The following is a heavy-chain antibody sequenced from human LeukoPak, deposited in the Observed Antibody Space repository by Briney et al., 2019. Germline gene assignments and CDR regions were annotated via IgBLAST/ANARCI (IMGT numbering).Heavy chain of an antibody. D-gene: IGHD1-20*01. V-gene: IGHV1-46*01. CDR1: GYTFTSYY. J-gene: IGHJ6*03. CDR2: INPSGGST. CDR3: ARPITGTGYYYMDV. Sequence: ASVKVSCKASGYTFTSYYMHWVRQAPGQGLEWMGIINPSGGSTSYAQKFQGRVTMTTDTSTSTAYMELRSLRSDDTAVYYCARPITGTGYYYMDVWGKGTTVTISS.